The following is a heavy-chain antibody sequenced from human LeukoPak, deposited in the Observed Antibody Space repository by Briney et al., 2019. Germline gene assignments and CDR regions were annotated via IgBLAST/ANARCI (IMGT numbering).Heavy chain of an antibody. J-gene: IGHJ6*02. D-gene: IGHD3-10*01. CDR2: ISYDGSNK. Sequence: GRSLRLSCAASGFTFSSYGMHWVRQAPGKGLEWVAVISYDGSNKYYADSVKGRFTISRDNAKNSLYLQMNSLRAEDTALYYCAKDRGPQDYYGMDVWGQGTTVTVSS. V-gene: IGHV3-30*18. CDR3: AKDRGPQDYYGMDV. CDR1: GFTFSSYG.